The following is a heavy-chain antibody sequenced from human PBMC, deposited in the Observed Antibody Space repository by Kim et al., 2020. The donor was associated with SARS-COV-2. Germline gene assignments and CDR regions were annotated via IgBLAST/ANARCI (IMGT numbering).Heavy chain of an antibody. Sequence: GGSLRLSCSASGFTFSAYAMHWVRQAPGKGLEYVSCIAGNGASTYYAESMQGRFSISRDNSRNMLYLHMSNLRAEDTALYYCVKDRTENIFGVISTLDYWGQGTLVTASS. CDR1: GFTFSAYA. CDR3: VKDRTENIFGVISTLDY. D-gene: IGHD3-3*02. J-gene: IGHJ4*02. V-gene: IGHV3-64D*09. CDR2: IAGNGAST.